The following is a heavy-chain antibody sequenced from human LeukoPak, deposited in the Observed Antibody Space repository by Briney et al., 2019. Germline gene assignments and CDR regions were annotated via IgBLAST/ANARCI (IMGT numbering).Heavy chain of an antibody. CDR3: TRGGNYHDTSGSNWFDP. Sequence: SGGSLTLSCAPSGFTFHDYAMHWVRQAPGKGLECVSSISVSGGSTYYADSVKGRFTTSRDNSKSTLFLQMNSQRAEDTAVYYCTRGGNYHDTSGSNWFDPWGQGSLVTVSS. D-gene: IGHD3-22*01. CDR1: GFTFHDYA. V-gene: IGHV3-23*01. J-gene: IGHJ5*02. CDR2: ISVSGGST.